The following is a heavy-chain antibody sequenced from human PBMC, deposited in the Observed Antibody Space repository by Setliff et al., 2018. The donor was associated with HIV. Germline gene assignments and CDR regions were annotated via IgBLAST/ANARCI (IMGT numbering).Heavy chain of an antibody. Sequence: SETLSLTCAVSGGSISSSNWWSWVRQPPGKGLEWIGEIYHSGSTNYNPSLKSRVTISVDKSKNQFSLRAGDTAVYYCAALAAVFDYWGQGTLVTVSS. CDR2: IYHSGST. CDR1: GGSISSSNW. D-gene: IGHD2-15*01. CDR3: AALAAVFDY. J-gene: IGHJ4*02. V-gene: IGHV4-4*02.